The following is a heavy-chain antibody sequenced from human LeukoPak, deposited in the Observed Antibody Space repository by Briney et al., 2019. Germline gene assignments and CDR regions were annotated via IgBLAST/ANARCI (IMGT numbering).Heavy chain of an antibody. D-gene: IGHD5-24*01. CDR2: ISYDGSNE. CDR3: ARHRDGYNFDY. J-gene: IGHJ4*02. CDR1: GFTFSSYA. V-gene: IGHV3-30-3*01. Sequence: SGGSLRLSCAASGFTFSSYAMHWVRQAPGKGLEWVAVISYDGSNEYYADSVKGRFTISRDNSKNTLYLQMNSLRAEDTAVYYCARHRDGYNFDYWGQGTLVTVSS.